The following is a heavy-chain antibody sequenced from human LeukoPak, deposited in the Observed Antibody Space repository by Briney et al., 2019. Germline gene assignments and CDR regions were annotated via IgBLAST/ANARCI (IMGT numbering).Heavy chain of an antibody. CDR3: AVYGSSWAGIDY. CDR1: GYTFTVYY. V-gene: IGHV1-2*02. D-gene: IGHD6-13*01. J-gene: IGHJ4*02. CDR2: INPNSGGT. Sequence: ASVKGSCKASGYTFTVYYIHWVRQAPGQGLEWMGWINPNSGGTSYAPKFQGRVTMTRDTSISTAYMVLSSLRSDDTAIYYCAVYGSSWAGIDYWGQGTLVTVSS.